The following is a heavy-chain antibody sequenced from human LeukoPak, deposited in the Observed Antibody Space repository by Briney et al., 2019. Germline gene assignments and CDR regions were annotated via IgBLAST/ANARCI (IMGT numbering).Heavy chain of an antibody. CDR1: GFTFSNYW. D-gene: IGHD1-26*01. J-gene: IGHJ4*02. Sequence: PGGSLRLSCTASGFTFSNYWMHWVRQAPGKGLVWVSHIHSDGRNTTYSDSVKGRFTISRDNAKKTLYLQMNSLRAEDTAVYYCARDVGFQIDYWGQGTLVTVSS. CDR2: IHSDGRNT. CDR3: ARDVGFQIDY. V-gene: IGHV3-74*01.